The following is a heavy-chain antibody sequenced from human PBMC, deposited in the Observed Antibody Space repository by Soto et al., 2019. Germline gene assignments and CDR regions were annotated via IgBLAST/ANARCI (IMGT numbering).Heavy chain of an antibody. CDR3: ARDPMYSSSWLDY. D-gene: IGHD6-13*01. Sequence: QVQLVESGGGVVQPGRSLRLSCAASGFTFSSYGMHWVRQAPGKGLEWVAVIWYDGSNKYYADSVKGRFTISRDNSKNTLYLQMNRLRAEDTAVYYCARDPMYSSSWLDYWGQGTLVTVSS. CDR2: IWYDGSNK. J-gene: IGHJ4*02. V-gene: IGHV3-33*01. CDR1: GFTFSSYG.